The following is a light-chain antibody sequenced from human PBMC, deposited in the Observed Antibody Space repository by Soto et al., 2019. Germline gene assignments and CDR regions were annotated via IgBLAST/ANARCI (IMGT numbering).Light chain of an antibody. Sequence: QSVLTQPRSVSGSPGQSVTISCTGTTSDVGGYNYVSWYQHHPGKVPKFMMYEVNKRPSGVPDRFSGSKSGNTASLTISGLQADDEADYYCCSYAGSYTYVFGTGTKVTVL. CDR3: CSYAGSYTYV. J-gene: IGLJ1*01. V-gene: IGLV2-11*01. CDR2: EVN. CDR1: TSDVGGYNY.